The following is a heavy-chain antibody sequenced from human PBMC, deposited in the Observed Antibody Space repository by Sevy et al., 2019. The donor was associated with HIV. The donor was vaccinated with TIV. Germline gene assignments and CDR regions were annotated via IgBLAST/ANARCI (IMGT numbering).Heavy chain of an antibody. CDR3: ARGSYSIDSSQDWFDP. Sequence: SETLSLTCSVSGVSISSGDYYWSWIRQHPGKGLEWIGYIYKKGNTYSNPSLKTPLIISIDTSKNQFSLNLSSMTAADTAVYYCARGSYSIDSSQDWFDPWGQGTLVTVSS. CDR1: GVSISSGDYY. J-gene: IGHJ5*02. CDR2: IYKKGNT. D-gene: IGHD3-22*01. V-gene: IGHV4-31*01.